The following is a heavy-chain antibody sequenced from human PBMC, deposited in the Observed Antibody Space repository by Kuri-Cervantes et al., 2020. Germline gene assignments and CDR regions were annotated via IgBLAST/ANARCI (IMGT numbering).Heavy chain of an antibody. CDR3: ARLGVSITYYYGMDV. Sequence: GGSLRLSCAASGFTFSSYWMHWVRQAPGKGLVWVSRINSDGSSTSYADSVKGRFTISRDNAKNTLYLQMNSLRAEDTAVYYCARLGVSITYYYGMDVWGQGTTVTVSS. V-gene: IGHV3-74*01. CDR1: GFTFSSYW. CDR2: INSDGSST. J-gene: IGHJ6*02.